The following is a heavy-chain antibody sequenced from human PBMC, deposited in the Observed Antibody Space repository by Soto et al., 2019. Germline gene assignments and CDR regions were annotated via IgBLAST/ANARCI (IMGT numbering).Heavy chain of an antibody. V-gene: IGHV4-30-2*01. CDR1: GGSISSGGYS. CDR2: IYHSGST. Sequence: KPSETLSLTCAVSGGSISSGGYSWSWIRQPPGKGLEWIGYIYHSGSTYYNPSLKSRVIISVDRSKNQFSLKLSSVTAADTAVYYCARVKSEYSYGSYYYYGMDVWGQGTTVTVSS. CDR3: ARVKSEYSYGSYYYYGMDV. D-gene: IGHD5-18*01. J-gene: IGHJ6*02.